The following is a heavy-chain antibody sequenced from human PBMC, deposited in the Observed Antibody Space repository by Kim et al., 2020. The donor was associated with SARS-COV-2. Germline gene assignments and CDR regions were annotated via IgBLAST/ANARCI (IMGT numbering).Heavy chain of an antibody. CDR3: ARALAYCRGGSCYP. J-gene: IGHJ5*02. Sequence: ASVQVSCKASGYSFTDYYVHWVRQAPGQGLEWMGWINPNSGGTKYAQKFQGRVTMTTDTSISTAYMELSSLRSDDTAVYFCARALAYCRGGSCYPWGQGTLVTVSS. V-gene: IGHV1-2*02. CDR2: INPNSGGT. CDR1: GYSFTDYY. D-gene: IGHD2-15*01.